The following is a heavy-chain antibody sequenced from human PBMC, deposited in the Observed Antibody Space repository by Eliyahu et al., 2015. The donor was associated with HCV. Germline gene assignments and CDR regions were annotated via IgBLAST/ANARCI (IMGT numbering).Heavy chain of an antibody. D-gene: IGHD5-24*01. CDR3: ARLSGDGYNGLDY. CDR2: ISSSSSYI. CDR1: SYS. Sequence: SYSMNWVRQAPGKGLEWVSSISSSSSYIXYADSVKGRFTISRDNAKNSLYLQMNSLRAEDTAVYYCARLSGDGYNGLDYWGQGTLVTVSS. V-gene: IGHV3-21*01. J-gene: IGHJ4*02.